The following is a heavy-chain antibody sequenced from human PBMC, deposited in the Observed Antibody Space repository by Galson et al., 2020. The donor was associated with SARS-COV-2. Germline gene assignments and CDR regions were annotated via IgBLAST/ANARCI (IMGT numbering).Heavy chain of an antibody. Sequence: SETLSLTCAVYGGSFSGYYWSWIRQPPGKGLEWIGEVNHSGSDNYNPTPKSRVTISVDTSKNQFSLKLTSVTAADTAVYYWAIRPPYCSGTSCYRSWFDPWGRGTLVTVSS. CDR3: AIRPPYCSGTSCYRSWFDP. D-gene: IGHD2-2*02. V-gene: IGHV4-34*01. J-gene: IGHJ5*02. CDR2: VNHSGSD. CDR1: GGSFSGYY.